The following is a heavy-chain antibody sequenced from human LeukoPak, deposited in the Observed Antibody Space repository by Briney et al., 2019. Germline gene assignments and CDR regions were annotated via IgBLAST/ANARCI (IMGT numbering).Heavy chain of an antibody. CDR2: INPNSGGT. CDR3: ARGAVADIGY. J-gene: IGHJ4*02. Sequence: ASVTVSCKASGYTFIDYYMYWVRQAPGQGLEWMGWINPNSGGTSYAQKFQGRVTMTRDTSISTAYMELSRLRSDDTAVYYCARGAVADIGYWGQGTLVTVSS. CDR1: GYTFIDYY. D-gene: IGHD6-19*01. V-gene: IGHV1-2*02.